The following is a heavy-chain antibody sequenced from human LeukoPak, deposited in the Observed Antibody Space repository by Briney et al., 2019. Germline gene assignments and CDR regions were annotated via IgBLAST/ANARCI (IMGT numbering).Heavy chain of an antibody. CDR2: INGDGRNI. CDR3: TRDLMDYDVPTGSHNYYMDV. Sequence: GGSLRLSCAASGFTFSSYWMHWVRQDPRKGLVWVSRINGDGRNINYADSVRGRFTISRDNAKNTLYLQMNTLRVEDTAVYYCTRDLMDYDVPTGSHNYYMDVWGQGTTVTVSS. CDR1: GFTFSSYW. D-gene: IGHD3-10*02. V-gene: IGHV3-74*01. J-gene: IGHJ6*02.